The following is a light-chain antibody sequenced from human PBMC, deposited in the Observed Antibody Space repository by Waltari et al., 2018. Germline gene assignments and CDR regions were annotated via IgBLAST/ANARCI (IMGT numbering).Light chain of an antibody. CDR2: DND. CDR1: SPNIRTRY. Sequence: QSVLTQAPSVSAAPGQKVTRSCAGSSPNIRTRYVPWYQQFPGTAPKLLIYDNDKRPSGIPDRFSASKSGTSATLGITGLQTGDEANYYCGTWDTSLSAWVFGGGTKLTVL. CDR3: GTWDTSLSAWV. V-gene: IGLV1-51*01. J-gene: IGLJ3*02.